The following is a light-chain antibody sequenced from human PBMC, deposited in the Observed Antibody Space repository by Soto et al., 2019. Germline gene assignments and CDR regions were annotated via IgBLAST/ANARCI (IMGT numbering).Light chain of an antibody. V-gene: IGKV3D-15*01. CDR1: QSIATN. Sequence: EIVMTQSPAILSLSPGETATLSCRASQSIATNLAWYKQRPGQAPRLLIYGASTRATDVPARFSGSVSGTEFILSITRLQSEDFAVYYCQQYNSWTTLFTFGPGTTLDL. CDR2: GAS. J-gene: IGKJ3*01. CDR3: QQYNSWTTLFT.